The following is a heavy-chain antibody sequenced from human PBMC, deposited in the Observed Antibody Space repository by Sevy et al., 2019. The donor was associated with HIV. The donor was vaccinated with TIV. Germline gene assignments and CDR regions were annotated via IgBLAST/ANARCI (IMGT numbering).Heavy chain of an antibody. CDR1: GGTFSSYA. CDR2: IIPIFGTA. D-gene: IGHD6-25*01. V-gene: IGHV1-69*06. J-gene: IGHJ6*03. CDR3: GISGGGSSRTWEGYYYYMDV. Sequence: ASVKVSCKASGGTFSSYAISWVRQAPGQGLEWMGGIIPIFGTANYAQKFQGRVTITADKSTSTAYMELSSLRSEDTAVYYCGISGGGSSRTWEGYYYYMDVWGKGTTVTVSS.